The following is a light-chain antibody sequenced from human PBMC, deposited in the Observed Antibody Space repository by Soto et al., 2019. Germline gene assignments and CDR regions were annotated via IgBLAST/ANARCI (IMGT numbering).Light chain of an antibody. J-gene: IGLJ1*01. CDR2: DVS. CDR3: SSYTSSSTLKV. Sequence: QSALTQPASVSGSPGQSITISCTGTSSDVGGYNYVSWYQQHPGKAPKLMIYDVSNRPSGVSNRFSGSKSGNTASLTIPGLQAEDEADYYCSSYTSSSTLKVFGTGTKLTVL. CDR1: SSDVGGYNY. V-gene: IGLV2-14*01.